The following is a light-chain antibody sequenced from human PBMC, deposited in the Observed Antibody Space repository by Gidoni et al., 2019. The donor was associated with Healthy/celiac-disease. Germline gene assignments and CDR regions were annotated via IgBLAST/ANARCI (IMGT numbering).Light chain of an antibody. CDR3: SSYTSSSTG. V-gene: IGLV2-14*01. J-gene: IGLJ2*01. CDR1: SSDVGGYNY. Sequence: QSALTPPASVSGSPGQSITISCTGTSSDVGGYNYVSWYQQHPGKAPKLMIYDVSNRPSGVSNRFSGSKSGNTASLTISGLQAEDEADYYCSSYTSSSTGFGGGTKLTVL. CDR2: DVS.